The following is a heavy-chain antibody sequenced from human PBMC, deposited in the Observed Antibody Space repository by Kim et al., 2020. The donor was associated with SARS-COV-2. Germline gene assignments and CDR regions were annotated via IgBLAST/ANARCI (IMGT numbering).Heavy chain of an antibody. J-gene: IGHJ4*02. D-gene: IGHD3-10*01. CDR1: GFIFRNFG. CDR2: ISNDGTFT. V-gene: IGHV3-33*01. CDR3: ARPSSSHFDF. Sequence: GGSLRLSCAASGFIFRNFGIHWVRQAPGKGLEWVAFISNDGTFTIYADSMKGRFTISRDYSENTVYLQMDSLFAGDTAVYYCARPSSSHFDFWGQGTLVTVSS.